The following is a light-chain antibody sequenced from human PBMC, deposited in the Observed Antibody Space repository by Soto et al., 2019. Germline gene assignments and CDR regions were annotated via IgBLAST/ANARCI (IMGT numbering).Light chain of an antibody. CDR2: GAS. CDR1: QSVNSNY. Sequence: EIVLTQSPGTLSLSPGERATLSCRASQSVNSNYLAWYQQKPGQAPRLLIYGASTRATGIPDRFSGSGSGTDFTLTISRLEPEDFAVYYCQQYGSSPALTFGGGTKVEIK. V-gene: IGKV3-20*01. CDR3: QQYGSSPALT. J-gene: IGKJ4*01.